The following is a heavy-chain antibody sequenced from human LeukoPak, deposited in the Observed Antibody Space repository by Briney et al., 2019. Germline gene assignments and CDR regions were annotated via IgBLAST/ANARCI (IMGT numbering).Heavy chain of an antibody. Sequence: PSQTLSLTCTVSGGSISSGGYYWSWIRQHPGKGLEWIGYIYYSGSTYYNPSFKSRVTISEDTSKSQFSLKLTSVTAADTAVYYCGRGLRMSYDYPPDYWGQGTLVTVSS. CDR1: GGSISSGGYY. J-gene: IGHJ4*02. V-gene: IGHV4-30-4*08. CDR2: IYYSGST. D-gene: IGHD5-12*01. CDR3: GRGLRMSYDYPPDY.